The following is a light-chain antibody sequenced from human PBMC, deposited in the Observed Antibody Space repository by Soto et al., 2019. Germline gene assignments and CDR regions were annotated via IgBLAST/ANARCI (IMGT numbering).Light chain of an antibody. V-gene: IGKV1-5*03. CDR2: KAS. J-gene: IGKJ2*01. CDR1: QIVSDW. CDR3: QQYSSFPRT. Sequence: IQMTQSPSTLSASVGDRVTITCRATQIVSDWLAWYQQKPGKAPKLLISKASNVENGVPSRFSGGISGTEFALTSTGLQPDDFATYYCQQYSSFPRTFGQGTNLEI.